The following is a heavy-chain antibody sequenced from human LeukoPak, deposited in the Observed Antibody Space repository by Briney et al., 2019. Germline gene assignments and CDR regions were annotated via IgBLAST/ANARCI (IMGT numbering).Heavy chain of an antibody. D-gene: IGHD4-17*01. Sequence: SETLSLTCSLSGDSISNDDYYWSWIRQHPGKGLEWIGYIYYSGSTYYNPSLKSRVTISVDTSKNQFSLKLSSVTAADTAVYYCASLMTTEYYFDYWGQGTLVTVSS. CDR3: ASLMTTEYYFDY. J-gene: IGHJ4*02. V-gene: IGHV4-31*03. CDR2: IYYSGST. CDR1: GDSISNDDYY.